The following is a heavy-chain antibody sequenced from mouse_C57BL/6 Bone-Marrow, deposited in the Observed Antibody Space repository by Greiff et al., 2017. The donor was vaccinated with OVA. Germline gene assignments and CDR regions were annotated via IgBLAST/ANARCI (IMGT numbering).Heavy chain of an antibody. CDR2: IDPENGDT. J-gene: IGHJ2*01. CDR3: TTHVHYYGSSYFDY. D-gene: IGHD1-1*01. V-gene: IGHV14-4*01. Sequence: VQLQQSGAELVRPGASVKLSCTASGFNIKDDYMHWVKQRPEQGLEWIGWIDPENGDTEYASKFQGKATITADTSSNTAYLQLSSLTSEDTAVYYCTTHVHYYGSSYFDYWGQGTTLTVSS. CDR1: GFNIKDDY.